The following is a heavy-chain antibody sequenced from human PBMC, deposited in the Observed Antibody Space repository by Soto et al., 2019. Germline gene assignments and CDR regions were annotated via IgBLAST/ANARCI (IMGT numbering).Heavy chain of an antibody. D-gene: IGHD6-13*01. J-gene: IGHJ4*02. CDR1: GFTFSNYA. Sequence: HPGGSLRLSCAASGFTFSNYAINWVRQSPGKGPEWVSVISGSVGSTYYADSVKGRFTITRDNSKNTLYLQMNSLRAEDTAVYYCAKAGGAAGTVDYFDYWGQGTLVTVSS. CDR3: AKAGGAAGTVDYFDY. CDR2: ISGSVGST. V-gene: IGHV3-23*01.